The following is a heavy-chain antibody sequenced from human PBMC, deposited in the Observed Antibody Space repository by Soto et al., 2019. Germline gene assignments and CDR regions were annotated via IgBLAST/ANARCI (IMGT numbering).Heavy chain of an antibody. J-gene: IGHJ4*02. CDR2: ISSSGSTI. CDR1: GFTFSSYE. Sequence: VGSLRLSCAASGFTFSSYEMNWVRQAPGKGLEWVSYISSSGSTIYYADSVKGRFTISRDNAKNSLYLQMNSLRAEDTAVYYCARLDSYGYFDYWGQGTLVTVSS. D-gene: IGHD5-18*01. V-gene: IGHV3-48*03. CDR3: ARLDSYGYFDY.